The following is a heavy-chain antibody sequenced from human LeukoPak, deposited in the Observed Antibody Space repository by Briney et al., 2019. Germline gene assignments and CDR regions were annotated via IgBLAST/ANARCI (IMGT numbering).Heavy chain of an antibody. J-gene: IGHJ4*02. D-gene: IGHD2-2*01. Sequence: GSLRLSCAASGFTFSSYGMHWVRQAPGKGLEWVAFIRYDGSNKYYADSVKGRFTISRDNSKNTLYLQMNSLRAEDTAVYYCAKDLEVVPAGVDYWGQGTLVTVSS. CDR2: IRYDGSNK. CDR3: AKDLEVVPAGVDY. CDR1: GFTFSSYG. V-gene: IGHV3-30*02.